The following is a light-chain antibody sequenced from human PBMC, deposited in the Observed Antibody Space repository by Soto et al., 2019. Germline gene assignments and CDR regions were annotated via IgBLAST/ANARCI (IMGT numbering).Light chain of an antibody. CDR3: QQYFITPLT. J-gene: IGKJ4*01. V-gene: IGKV4-1*01. CDR2: WAS. Sequence: DIVMTQSPDSLRVSLGERVTISCTSSLNIYFKSNNRNYLAWYQQKTGQPPKLLVYWASTRESGVPDRFTGSGSGTYFTLTIDNVQPDDVAVYYCQQYFITPLTFGGGTRVDIK. CDR1: LNIYFKSNNRNY.